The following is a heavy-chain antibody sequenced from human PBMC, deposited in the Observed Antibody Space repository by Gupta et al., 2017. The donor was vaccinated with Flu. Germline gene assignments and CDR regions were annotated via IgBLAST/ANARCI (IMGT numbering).Heavy chain of an antibody. CDR2: INPHSGGT. D-gene: IGHD5-18*01. J-gene: IGHJ4*02. CDR1: GYTCSGHY. V-gene: IGHV1-2*02. Sequence: QVQLVQSWAEVTKPGASVRVSCKASGYTCSGHYLHWVRQAPGQGLEWRGRINPHSGGTNYAKKFQGRVTMTSDTSIDTAYLELGSLRSDDTAVYYCARTWIQVWTPDFDFWGEGTVVTVSS. CDR3: ARTWIQVWTPDFDF.